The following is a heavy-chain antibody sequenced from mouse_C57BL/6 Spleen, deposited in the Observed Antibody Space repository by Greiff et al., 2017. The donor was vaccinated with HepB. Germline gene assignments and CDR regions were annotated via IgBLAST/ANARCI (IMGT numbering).Heavy chain of an antibody. CDR2: ISSGSSTI. Sequence: DVQLVESGGGLVKPGGSLKLSCAASGFTFSDYGMHWVRQAPEKGLEWVAYISSGSSTIYYADTVKGRFTISRDNAKNTLFLQMTSLRSEDTAMYYCASYSSYPFAYWGQGTLVTVSA. CDR3: ASYSSYPFAY. CDR1: GFTFSDYG. V-gene: IGHV5-17*01. J-gene: IGHJ3*01. D-gene: IGHD2-5*01.